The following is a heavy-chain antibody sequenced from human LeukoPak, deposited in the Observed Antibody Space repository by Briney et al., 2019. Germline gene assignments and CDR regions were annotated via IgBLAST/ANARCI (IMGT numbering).Heavy chain of an antibody. J-gene: IGHJ4*02. CDR1: GFTFSSDA. CDR2: ISGSGGST. CDR3: ARDPSRGLYYFDH. V-gene: IGHV3-23*01. D-gene: IGHD3/OR15-3a*01. Sequence: GGSLRLSCAAPGFTFSSDAMSWGRQAPGKGREWVSAISGSGGSTYYADSVKGRFTFSRDNSKTRLYLQMNSLRAEDTAVYYCARDPSRGLYYFDHWGQGTLVTVSS.